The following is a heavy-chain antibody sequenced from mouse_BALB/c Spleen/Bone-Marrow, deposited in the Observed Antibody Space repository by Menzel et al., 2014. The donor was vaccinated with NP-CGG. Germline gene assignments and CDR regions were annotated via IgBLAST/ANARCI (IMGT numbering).Heavy chain of an antibody. D-gene: IGHD1-1*01. V-gene: IGHV3-1*02. J-gene: IGHJ4*01. CDR1: GYSITSGYS. Sequence: EVMLVESGPDLVKPSQSLSLTCTVTGYSITSGYSWHWIRQFPGNKLEWMGYIHYSGSTNYNPSLKSRISITRDTSKNHFSLQLNFVTTEDTATYYCARVYYYGSSRYAMDYWGQGISVPASS. CDR2: IHYSGST. CDR3: ARVYYYGSSRYAMDY.